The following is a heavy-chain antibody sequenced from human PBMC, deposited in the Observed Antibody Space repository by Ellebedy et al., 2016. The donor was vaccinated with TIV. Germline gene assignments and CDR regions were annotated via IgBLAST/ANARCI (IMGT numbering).Heavy chain of an antibody. Sequence: AASVKVSCKASGGTFSSYAISWVRQAPGQGLEWMGRIIPILGIANYAQKFQGRVTITADKSTSTAYMELSSLRSEDTAVYYCARDMGRSYYYYYGMDVWGQGTTVAVSS. CDR3: ARDMGRSYYYYYGMDV. J-gene: IGHJ6*02. V-gene: IGHV1-69*04. CDR2: IIPILGIA. D-gene: IGHD3-10*01. CDR1: GGTFSSYA.